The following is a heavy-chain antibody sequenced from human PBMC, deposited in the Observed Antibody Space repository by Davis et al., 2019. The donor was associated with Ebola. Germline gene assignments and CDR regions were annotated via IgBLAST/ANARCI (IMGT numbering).Heavy chain of an antibody. CDR1: GFTVSSNY. CDR2: IYSGGST. J-gene: IGHJ6*04. CDR3: ARDSSGWYSRYYYGMDV. V-gene: IGHV3-53*01. D-gene: IGHD6-19*01. Sequence: GESLKISCAASGFTVSSNYMSWVRQAPGKGLEWVSVIYSGGSTYYADSVKGRFTISRDNSKNTLYLQMNSLRAEDTAVYYCARDSSGWYSRYYYGMDVWGKGTTVTVSS.